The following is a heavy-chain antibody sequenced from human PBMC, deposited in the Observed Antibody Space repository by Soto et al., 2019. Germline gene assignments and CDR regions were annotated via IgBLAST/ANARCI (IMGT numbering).Heavy chain of an antibody. CDR2: ITDTGGDA. CDR1: GLTFGSRA. D-gene: IGHD3-10*01. CDR3: ARGSTDSYPGSRIFDF. Sequence: GGSLRLSCVASGLTFGSRAMTWVRQAPGEGLQWVSTITDTGGDAKYADSVRGRFVISRDSSKKTLYLQMTSLTAEDSAMYYCARGSTDSYPGSRIFDFWGRETLVTVSS. J-gene: IGHJ4*02. V-gene: IGHV3-23*01.